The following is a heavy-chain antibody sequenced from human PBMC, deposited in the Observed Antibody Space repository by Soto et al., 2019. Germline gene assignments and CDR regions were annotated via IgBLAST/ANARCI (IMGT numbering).Heavy chain of an antibody. V-gene: IGHV4-39*01. Sequence: SETLSLTCTVSGGSISSSSYYWGWIRQPPGKGLEWIGSIYYSGSTYYNPSLKSRVTISVDTSKNQFSLKLSSVTAADMAVYYCARHSGDYGDYDYWGQGTLVTVSS. CDR2: IYYSGST. CDR1: GGSISSSSYY. D-gene: IGHD4-17*01. J-gene: IGHJ4*02. CDR3: ARHSGDYGDYDY.